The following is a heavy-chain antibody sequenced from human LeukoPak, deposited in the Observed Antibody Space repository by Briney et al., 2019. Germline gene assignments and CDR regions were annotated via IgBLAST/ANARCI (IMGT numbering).Heavy chain of an antibody. J-gene: IGHJ4*02. CDR1: GGTFSSYA. CDR2: IIPILGIA. D-gene: IGHD4-17*01. Sequence: SVRVSCKASGGTFSSYAISWVRQAPGQGLEWMGRIIPILGIANYAQKFQGRVTITADKSTSTAYMELSSLRSEDTAVYYCARESDSGDYLDYWGQGTLVTVSS. CDR3: ARESDSGDYLDY. V-gene: IGHV1-69*04.